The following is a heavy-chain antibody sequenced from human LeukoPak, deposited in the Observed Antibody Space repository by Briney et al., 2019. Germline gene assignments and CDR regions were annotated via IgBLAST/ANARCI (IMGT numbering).Heavy chain of an antibody. Sequence: KASETLSLTCAVYGGSFSGYYWSWIRQPPGKGLEWIGEINHSGSTNYNPSLKSRVTISVDTSKNQFSLKLSSVTAADTAVYYCARDSHIAARPAIGYWGQGTLVTVSS. CDR3: ARDSHIAARPAIGY. CDR2: INHSGST. D-gene: IGHD6-6*01. V-gene: IGHV4-34*01. J-gene: IGHJ4*02. CDR1: GGSFSGYY.